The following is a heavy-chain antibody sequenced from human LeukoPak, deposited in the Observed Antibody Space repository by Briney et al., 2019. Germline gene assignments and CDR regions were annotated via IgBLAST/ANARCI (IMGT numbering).Heavy chain of an antibody. Sequence: HPGGSLRLSCAASGFTFINYDFVWVRQAPGKGLEWVSYISTSGRHTQYSDSVRGRFTISRDNGGNTLFLQMSSLRADDTAVYYCARNGLGLHYWGQGTLVTVSS. CDR3: ARNGLGLHY. CDR1: GFTFINYD. V-gene: IGHV3-48*03. CDR2: ISTSGRHT. D-gene: IGHD3-16*01. J-gene: IGHJ4*02.